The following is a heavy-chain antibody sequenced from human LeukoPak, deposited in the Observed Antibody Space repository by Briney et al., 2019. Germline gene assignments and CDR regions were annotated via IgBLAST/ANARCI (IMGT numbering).Heavy chain of an antibody. D-gene: IGHD2-2*01. CDR2: IYTSGST. J-gene: IGHJ6*03. V-gene: IGHV4-61*02. CDR1: GGSISSGSYY. Sequence: PSETLSLTCTVSGGSISSGSYYWSWTRQPAGKGLEWIGRIYTSGSTNYNPSLKSRVTISVDTSKNQFSLKLSSVTAADTAVYYCARDRRGYCSSTSCHVNYYYYYMDVWGKGTTVTVSS. CDR3: ARDRRGYCSSTSCHVNYYYYYMDV.